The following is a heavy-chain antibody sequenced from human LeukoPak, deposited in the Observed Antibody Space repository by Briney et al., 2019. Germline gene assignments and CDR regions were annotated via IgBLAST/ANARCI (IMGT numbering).Heavy chain of an antibody. V-gene: IGHV4-59*01. CDR2: IYYSGST. J-gene: IGHJ4*02. CDR3: ARARVMCSGGSCYLRYFDY. D-gene: IGHD2-15*01. Sequence: SETLSLTCTVSGGSISSYYWSWIRQPPGKGLEWIGYIYYSGSTNYNPSLKSRVTISVDTSKNQFSLKLSSVTAADTAVYYCARARVMCSGGSCYLRYFDYWGQGTLVTVSS. CDR1: GGSISSYY.